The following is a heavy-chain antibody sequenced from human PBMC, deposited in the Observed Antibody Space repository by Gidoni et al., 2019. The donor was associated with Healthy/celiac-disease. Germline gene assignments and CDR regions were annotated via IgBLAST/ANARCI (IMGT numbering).Heavy chain of an antibody. D-gene: IGHD1-1*01. Sequence: QVQLQESGPGLVKPSQTLSLPCTVSGGSLSSSGYYWSWIRQHIGKGLEWIGYIYYSGGTYYNPSLKSRFTISVDTSKNQFSLKLSSVTAADTAVYFCARLDYSRTEYYFDFWGQGTLVTVSS. CDR1: GGSLSSSGYY. CDR3: ARLDYSRTEYYFDF. J-gene: IGHJ4*02. V-gene: IGHV4-31*03. CDR2: IYYSGGT.